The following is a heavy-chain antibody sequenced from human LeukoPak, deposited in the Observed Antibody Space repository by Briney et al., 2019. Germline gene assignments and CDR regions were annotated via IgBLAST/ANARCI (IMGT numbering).Heavy chain of an antibody. D-gene: IGHD3-22*01. Sequence: GGSLRLSCAASGFTFSSYEMNWVRQAPGKGLEGVSYISSSGSTIYYADSVKGRFTISRDNAKNSLYLQMNSLRAEDTAVYYCARDRGYFVRGDYWGQGTLVTVSS. V-gene: IGHV3-48*03. CDR1: GFTFSSYE. CDR2: ISSSGSTI. J-gene: IGHJ4*02. CDR3: ARDRGYFVRGDY.